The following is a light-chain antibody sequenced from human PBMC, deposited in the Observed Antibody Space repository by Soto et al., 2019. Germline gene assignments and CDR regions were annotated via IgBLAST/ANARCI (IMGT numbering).Light chain of an antibody. V-gene: IGKV3-11*01. CDR2: DAS. CDR1: QSVSSY. Sequence: EIVLTQSPATLSLSPGERATLSCRASQSVSSYLVWYQQKPGQVPRLLIYDASNRATGIPARFGGSGFGTDFTLTISSLEPEDSAVYYCQQRSDWPSTFGGGTKVEIK. CDR3: QQRSDWPST. J-gene: IGKJ4*01.